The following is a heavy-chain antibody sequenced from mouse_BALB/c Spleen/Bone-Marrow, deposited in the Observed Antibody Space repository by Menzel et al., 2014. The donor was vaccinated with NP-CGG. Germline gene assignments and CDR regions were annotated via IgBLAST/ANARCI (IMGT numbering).Heavy chain of an antibody. Sequence: EVQLVESGGGLVSPGGSLKLSCAASGFTFSNYAMSWVRQTPEKRLEWVATVSSGGSFTYYPDSVKGRFTISRDSAKNTLYLQMGSLRSEDTAMYYCARHGDNYVFDYWGQGTTLTVSS. V-gene: IGHV5-9-3*01. D-gene: IGHD1-3*01. CDR1: GFTFSNYA. CDR2: VSSGGSFT. CDR3: ARHGDNYVFDY. J-gene: IGHJ2*01.